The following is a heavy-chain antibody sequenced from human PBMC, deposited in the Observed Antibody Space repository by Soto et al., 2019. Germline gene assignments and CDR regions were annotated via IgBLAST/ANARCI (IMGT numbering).Heavy chain of an antibody. CDR3: ARDPFYDSSGYDSGYFDY. V-gene: IGHV3-7*03. Sequence: QSGGSLRLSGAASGFTFSSYWISWVRQAPGKGLEWVANIKQDGSEKYYVDSVKGRFTISRDNAKNSLYLQMNSLRAEDTAVYYCARDPFYDSSGYDSGYFDYWGQGTLVTVSS. CDR1: GFTFSSYW. D-gene: IGHD3-22*01. J-gene: IGHJ4*02. CDR2: IKQDGSEK.